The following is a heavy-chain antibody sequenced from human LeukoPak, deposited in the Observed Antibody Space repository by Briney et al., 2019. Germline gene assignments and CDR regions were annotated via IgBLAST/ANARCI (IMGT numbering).Heavy chain of an antibody. V-gene: IGHV3-23*01. Sequence: GGSLRLSCAASGFTFSSYAMSWVRQAPGKGLEWVSAISGSGGGTYYADSVKGRFTISRDNSKNTLYLQMNSLRAEDTAVYYCAKSRPGIRYSEGFDYWGQGTLVTVSS. CDR2: ISGSGGGT. J-gene: IGHJ4*02. D-gene: IGHD2-21*01. CDR1: GFTFSSYA. CDR3: AKSRPGIRYSEGFDY.